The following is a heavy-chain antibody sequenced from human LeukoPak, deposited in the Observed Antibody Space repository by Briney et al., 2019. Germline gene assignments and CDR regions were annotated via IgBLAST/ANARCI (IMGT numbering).Heavy chain of an antibody. CDR3: AREYYYGSGTPGY. D-gene: IGHD3-10*01. CDR1: GGTFSSYA. Sequence: SVKVSCKASGGTFSSYAISWVRQAPGQGLEWMGGIIPIFGTANYAQKFQGRVTITADESTSTAYMELSSLRSEDTAVYYCAREYYYGSGTPGYWGQGTLVTVSS. J-gene: IGHJ4*02. CDR2: IIPIFGTA. V-gene: IGHV1-69*13.